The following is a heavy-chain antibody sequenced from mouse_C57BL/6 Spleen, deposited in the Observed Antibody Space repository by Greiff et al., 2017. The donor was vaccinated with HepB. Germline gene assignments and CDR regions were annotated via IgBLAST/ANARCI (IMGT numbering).Heavy chain of an antibody. D-gene: IGHD2-5*01. J-gene: IGHJ4*01. V-gene: IGHV1-53*01. CDR2: INPSNGGT. CDR1: GYTFTSYW. CDR3: ARSPYYSNWGYAMDY. Sequence: QVHVKQPGTELVKPGASVKLSCKASGYTFTSYWMHWVKQRPGQGLEWIGNINPSNGGTNYNEKFKSKATLTVDKSSSTAYMQLSSLTSEDSAVYYCARSPYYSNWGYAMDYWGQGTSVTVSS.